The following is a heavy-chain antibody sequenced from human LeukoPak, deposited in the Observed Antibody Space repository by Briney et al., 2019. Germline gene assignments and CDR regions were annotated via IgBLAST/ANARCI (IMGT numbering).Heavy chain of an antibody. Sequence: GGPLRLSCAASGFTFSSYAMSWVRQAPGKGLEWVSAISGSGGSIYYADSVKGRFTISRDNSKNTLYLQMNSLRAEDTAVYYCARSRELSYQDYWGQGTLVTVSS. CDR1: GFTFSSYA. D-gene: IGHD1-26*01. CDR3: ARSRELSYQDY. CDR2: ISGSGGSI. J-gene: IGHJ4*02. V-gene: IGHV3-23*01.